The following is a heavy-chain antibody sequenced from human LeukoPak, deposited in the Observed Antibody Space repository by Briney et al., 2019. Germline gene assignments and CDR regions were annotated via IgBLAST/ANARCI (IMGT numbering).Heavy chain of an antibody. V-gene: IGHV3-21*01. D-gene: IGHD5-18*01. CDR2: ISSSSSYI. J-gene: IGHJ4*02. CDR3: APDVDTAMRY. CDR1: GFTFSSYS. Sequence: GGSLSLSCAASGFTFSSYSMNWVPQAPGKGLEWVSSISSSSSYIYYADSVKGRFTISRDNAKNSLYLQMNSLRAEDTAVYYCAPDVDTAMRYWGQGTLVTVSS.